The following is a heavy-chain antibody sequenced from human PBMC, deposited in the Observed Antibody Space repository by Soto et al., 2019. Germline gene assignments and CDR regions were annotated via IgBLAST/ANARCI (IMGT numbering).Heavy chain of an antibody. CDR2: IYYSGNT. Sequence: PSETLSLTCTVSGGSISGYFWIWIRQPPGKGLEWIGYIYYSGNTNYNPSLKSRVTMSVATSKNQFSLKLDSVTAADTAVYYCARDANDYSDYDTFDIWGQGTMVTVSS. CDR1: GGSISGYF. V-gene: IGHV4-59*01. D-gene: IGHD4-17*01. CDR3: ARDANDYSDYDTFDI. J-gene: IGHJ3*02.